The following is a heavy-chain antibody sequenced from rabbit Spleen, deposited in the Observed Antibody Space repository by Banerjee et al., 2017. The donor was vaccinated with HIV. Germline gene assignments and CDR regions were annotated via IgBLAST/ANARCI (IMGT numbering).Heavy chain of an antibody. V-gene: IGHV1S40*01. CDR1: GFSFSSRYC. J-gene: IGHJ4*01. CDR3: ARAVGFPGTGYDYFNL. Sequence: QSLEESGGGLVQPEGSLALTCKASGFSFSSRYCVCWVRQAPGKGLEWIACIYTGNGDTYYASWAKGRFTISMTSSTTVDLKMTSLTAADTATYFCARAVGFPGTGYDYFNLWGPGTLVTVS. CDR2: IYTGNGDT. D-gene: IGHD8-1*01.